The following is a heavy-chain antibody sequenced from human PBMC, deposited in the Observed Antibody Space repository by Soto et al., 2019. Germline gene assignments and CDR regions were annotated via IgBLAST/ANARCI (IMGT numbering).Heavy chain of an antibody. D-gene: IGHD5-18*01. CDR1: GGTFSTYA. Sequence: QVQLVQSGAEVKKPESSVKVSCKAPGGTFSTYAIRWVRQAPGQGLEWMGGSIPMFGRANNAQRFQDSVTITADAATNTAYMVLRSLRSEDTAVYFCESGIQLWLRRINNGYSGWGQGTLVTVSS. CDR3: ESGIQLWLRRINNGYSG. CDR2: SIPMFGRA. J-gene: IGHJ4*02. V-gene: IGHV1-69*12.